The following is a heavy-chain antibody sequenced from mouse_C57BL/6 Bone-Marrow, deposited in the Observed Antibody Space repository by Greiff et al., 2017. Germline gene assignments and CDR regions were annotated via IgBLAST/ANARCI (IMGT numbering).Heavy chain of an antibody. CDR3: TARGGSSGDPWFAY. CDR2: FDPENGDT. J-gene: IGHJ3*01. D-gene: IGHD3-2*02. CDR1: GFNIKDDY. Sequence: EVQLQLSGAELVRPGASVMLSCSASGFNIKDDYMHWVKQRPEQGLEWIGWFDPENGDTEYASKFQGKATITADTSSNTAYLQLRSLTSEDTAVYYCTARGGSSGDPWFAYWGQGSLVTDAA. V-gene: IGHV14-4*01.